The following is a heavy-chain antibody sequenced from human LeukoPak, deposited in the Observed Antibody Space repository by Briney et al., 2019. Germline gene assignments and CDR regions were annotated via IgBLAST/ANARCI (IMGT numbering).Heavy chain of an antibody. CDR1: GYTFTSYY. CDR3: AREASNDSSGPPLDY. CDR2: INPSGGST. V-gene: IGHV1-46*01. J-gene: IGHJ4*02. Sequence: ASVKVSCKASGYTFTSYYMHWVRQAPGQGLEWMGIINPSGGSTSYAQKFQGRVTMTRDTSTSTVYMELSSLRSEDTAVYYCAREASNDSSGPPLDYWGQGTLVTVSS. D-gene: IGHD3-22*01.